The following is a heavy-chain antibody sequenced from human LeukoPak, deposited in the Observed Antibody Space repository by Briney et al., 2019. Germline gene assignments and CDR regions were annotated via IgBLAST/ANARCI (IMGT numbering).Heavy chain of an antibody. CDR3: AKEGDWNLDF. D-gene: IGHD1-1*01. CDR2: IKGDGSEK. CDR1: DFTFRSNW. V-gene: IGHV3-7*04. Sequence: GGSLRLSCAASDFTFRSNWMDWVRQAPGKGLEWVANIKGDGSEKNYVDSVKGRFSISRENAKNSLYLEMNSLRAEDTGVYYCAKEGDWNLDFWGGGALVTVSS. J-gene: IGHJ4*02.